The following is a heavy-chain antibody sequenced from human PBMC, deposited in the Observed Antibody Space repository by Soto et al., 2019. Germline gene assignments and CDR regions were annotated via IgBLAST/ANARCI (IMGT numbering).Heavy chain of an antibody. CDR1: GGSISSGDYY. J-gene: IGHJ6*02. D-gene: IGHD3-22*01. V-gene: IGHV4-30-4*01. CDR3: ARHQYDSSGYYPYGMDV. CDR2: IYYSGST. Sequence: QVQLQESGPGLVKPSQTLSLTCTVSGGSISSGDYYWSWIRQPPGKGLEWIGYIYYSGSTYYNPSLKSRVTISVHTSKNQFSLKLSSVTAADTAVYYCARHQYDSSGYYPYGMDVWGQGTTVTVSS.